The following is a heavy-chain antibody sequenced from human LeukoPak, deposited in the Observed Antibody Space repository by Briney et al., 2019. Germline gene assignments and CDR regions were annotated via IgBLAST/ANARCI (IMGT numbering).Heavy chain of an antibody. V-gene: IGHV4-38-2*02. Sequence: SETLSLTCTVSGYSISSGYYWGWIRQPPGKGLEWIGSIYHSGSTYYNPSLKSRVTISVGTSKNQFSLKLSSVTAADTAVYYCASLGSGWPTFDYWGQGTLVTVSS. CDR2: IYHSGST. J-gene: IGHJ4*02. D-gene: IGHD6-19*01. CDR3: ASLGSGWPTFDY. CDR1: GYSISSGYY.